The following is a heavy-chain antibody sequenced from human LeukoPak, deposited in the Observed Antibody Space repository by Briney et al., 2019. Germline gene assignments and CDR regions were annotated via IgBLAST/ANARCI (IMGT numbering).Heavy chain of an antibody. V-gene: IGHV3-66*01. CDR3: ATSPATGNIYFDL. Sequence: GGSLRLSCAASGFTVSSNYMGWVRQAPGKGLEWVSVLYSGGNTYYADSVKGRFTISRDNSKNTLYLQMNSLRAEDTAAYYCATSPATGNIYFDLWGRGTLVTVSS. D-gene: IGHD6-13*01. J-gene: IGHJ2*01. CDR1: GFTVSSNY. CDR2: LYSGGNT.